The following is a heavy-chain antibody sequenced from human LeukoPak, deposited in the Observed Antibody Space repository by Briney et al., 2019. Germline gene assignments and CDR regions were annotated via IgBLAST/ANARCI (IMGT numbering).Heavy chain of an antibody. Sequence: GGSLRLSCAASGFTFSSYWMNWARQAPGKGLEWVASINHNGNVNYYVDSVKGRFTISRDNAKNSLYLQMSNLRAEDTAVYYCARGLVEMATRYFDLWGRGTLVTVSS. CDR3: ARGLVEMATRYFDL. CDR2: INHNGNVN. J-gene: IGHJ2*01. CDR1: GFTFSSYW. V-gene: IGHV3-7*03. D-gene: IGHD5-24*01.